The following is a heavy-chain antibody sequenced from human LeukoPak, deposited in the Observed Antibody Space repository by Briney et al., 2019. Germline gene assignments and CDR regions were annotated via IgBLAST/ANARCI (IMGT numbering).Heavy chain of an antibody. CDR1: GYTFTSYG. Sequence: AGVKVCCKGSGYTFTSYGICMVRQPPGQGLEWMGCISADNGNTNYAQKLQGRVTVTTDTSRSTAYMELRSLSSDDTAVYYCARVHIRAPTYDFWSGSRYGLDVWGQGTTVTVSS. CDR3: ARVHIRAPTYDFWSGSRYGLDV. D-gene: IGHD3-3*01. J-gene: IGHJ6*02. V-gene: IGHV1-18*01. CDR2: ISADNGNT.